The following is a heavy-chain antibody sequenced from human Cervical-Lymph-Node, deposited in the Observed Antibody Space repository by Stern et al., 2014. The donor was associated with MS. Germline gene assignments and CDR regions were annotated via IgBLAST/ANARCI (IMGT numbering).Heavy chain of an antibody. Sequence: EMQLGESGGGLVKPGGSLRLSCAASGFTFSSYSMNWVRQAPGKGLEWVSCISSSSSYIYYVGSVKGRFTISRDNAKNSLYLQMNSLRAEDTAVYYCARAEYSSSSFSYWGQGTLVTVSS. CDR3: ARAEYSSSSFSY. CDR1: GFTFSSYS. CDR2: ISSSSSYI. V-gene: IGHV3-21*01. J-gene: IGHJ4*02. D-gene: IGHD6-6*01.